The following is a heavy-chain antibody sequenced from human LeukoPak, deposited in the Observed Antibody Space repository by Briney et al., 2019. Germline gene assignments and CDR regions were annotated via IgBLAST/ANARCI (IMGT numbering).Heavy chain of an antibody. CDR1: GGSISSSSYY. D-gene: IGHD5-12*01. Sequence: SETLSLTCTVSGGSISSSSYYWGWIRQPPGKGLEWIGSIYYTGSTYYNPSLKSRVTISVDTSKNQFSLKLSSVTAAGTAVYYCARVGIVATIHDAFDIWGQGTMVTVSS. V-gene: IGHV4-39*07. J-gene: IGHJ3*02. CDR3: ARVGIVATIHDAFDI. CDR2: IYYTGST.